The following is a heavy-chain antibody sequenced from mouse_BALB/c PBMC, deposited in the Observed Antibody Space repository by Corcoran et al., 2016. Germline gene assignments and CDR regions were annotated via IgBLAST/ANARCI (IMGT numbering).Heavy chain of an antibody. CDR2: INPNNGGT. CDR1: GYTFTEYT. J-gene: IGHJ4*01. CDR3: ARERYAMDY. V-gene: IGHV1-18*01. Sequence: EVQLQQSGPELVKPGASVKISCKTSGYTFTEYTMHWVKQSHGKSLEWNGGINPNNGGTSYNQKFKGKATLTVDKSSSTAYMERRSLTSEDSAVYYCARERYAMDYWGQGTSVTVSS.